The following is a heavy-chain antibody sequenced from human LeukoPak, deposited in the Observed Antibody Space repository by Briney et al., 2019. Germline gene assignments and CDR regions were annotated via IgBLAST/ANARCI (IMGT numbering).Heavy chain of an antibody. V-gene: IGHV3-30-3*01. CDR2: ISYDGSNK. D-gene: IGHD3-3*01. CDR1: GFTFSSYA. Sequence: GGSLRLSCAASGFTFSSYAMHWVRQAPGKGLEWVAVISYDGSNKYYADSVKGRFTISRDNSKNTLYLQMNSLRAEDTAVYYCAKAVNPKGFHYYGMDVWGRGTTVTVSS. CDR3: AKAVNPKGFHYYGMDV. J-gene: IGHJ6*02.